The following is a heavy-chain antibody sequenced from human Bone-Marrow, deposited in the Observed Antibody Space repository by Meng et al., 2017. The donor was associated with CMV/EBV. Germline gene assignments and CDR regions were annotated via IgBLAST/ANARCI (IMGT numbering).Heavy chain of an antibody. D-gene: IGHD2-2*01. J-gene: IGHJ6*02. CDR2: IKQDGSEK. CDR3: ARDRYCSSTSCIYYYYGMDV. Sequence: GESLKISCAASGFTFSSYWMSWVRQAPGKGLEWVANIKQDGSEKYYVDSVKGRFTISRDNAKNSLYLQMNSLRAEDTAVYYCARDRYCSSTSCIYYYYGMDVWGRGTTVTVSS. V-gene: IGHV3-7*01. CDR1: GFTFSSYW.